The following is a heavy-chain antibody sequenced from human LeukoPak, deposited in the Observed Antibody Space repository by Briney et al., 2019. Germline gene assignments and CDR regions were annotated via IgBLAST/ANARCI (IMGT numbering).Heavy chain of an antibody. Sequence: GGSLRLSCAASGFTFSTFAMSWVRQAPGKGLEWVSAISGSGGGTYYADSVKGRLTISRDNSKNTLYLQMSSLRAEDTAVYYCARIGYGVNILDRWGQGTLVTVSS. D-gene: IGHD4-23*01. V-gene: IGHV3-23*01. CDR3: ARIGYGVNILDR. CDR2: ISGSGGGT. J-gene: IGHJ5*02. CDR1: GFTFSTFA.